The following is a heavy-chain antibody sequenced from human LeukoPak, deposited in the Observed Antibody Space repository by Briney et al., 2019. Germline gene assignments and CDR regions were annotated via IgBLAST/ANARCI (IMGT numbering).Heavy chain of an antibody. CDR3: ASPGSIAAPPYYYYYMDV. CDR2: INPSGGST. J-gene: IGHJ6*03. D-gene: IGHD6-6*01. V-gene: IGHV1-46*01. Sequence: ASVKVSCKASGYTFTSYYMHWVRQAPGQGLEWMGIINPSGGSTSYAQKFQGRVTMTRDTSTSTVYMELSSLRSEDTAVYYCASPGSIAAPPYYYYYMDVWGKGTMVTVSS. CDR1: GYTFTSYY.